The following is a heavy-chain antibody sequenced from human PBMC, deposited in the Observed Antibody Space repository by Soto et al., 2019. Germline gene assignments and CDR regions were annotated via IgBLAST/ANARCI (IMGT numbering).Heavy chain of an antibody. CDR3: ARGRPELIWFGEKKDFDY. CDR2: INHSGST. V-gene: IGHV4-34*01. CDR1: GGSFSGYY. D-gene: IGHD3-10*01. J-gene: IGHJ4*01. Sequence: QVQLQQWGAGLLKPSETLSLTCAVYGGSFSGYYWSWIRQSPGKGLEWIGEINHSGSTNYNPSLKSRVTISVDTSKNQFSLKLSSVTAADTAVYYCARGRPELIWFGEKKDFDYWGRGTLVTVSS.